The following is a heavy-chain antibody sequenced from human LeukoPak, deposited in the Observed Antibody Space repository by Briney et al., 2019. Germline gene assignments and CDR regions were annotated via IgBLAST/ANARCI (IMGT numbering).Heavy chain of an antibody. CDR1: GYTLTSYG. Sequence: ASVKVSCKPSGYTLTSYGITWVRQAPGQGLEWMGWICAYNGNTNYARKLQGRVTMTTDTSTSTAYMNLRSLRTDDTAMYYCARNGRVRRVVKDLFEYWGQGTLVAVS. J-gene: IGHJ4*02. V-gene: IGHV1-18*01. CDR2: ICAYNGNT. CDR3: ARNGRVRRVVKDLFEY. D-gene: IGHD3-10*01.